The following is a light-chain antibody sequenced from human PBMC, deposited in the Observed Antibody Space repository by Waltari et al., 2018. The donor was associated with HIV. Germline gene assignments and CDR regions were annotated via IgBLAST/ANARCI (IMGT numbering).Light chain of an antibody. V-gene: IGLV1-47*01. CDR2: RND. J-gene: IGLJ1*01. CDR1: SSNIGRNS. CDR3: AAWDDSLSGYV. Sequence: QSVLTQPPSASGTPGQRVTIPCSGGSSNIGRNSVFCYQLLPGTAPKLLVYRNDQRPSGVPDRLSGSKSGTSASLAISGLRSEDEADYYCAAWDDSLSGYVFGTGTKVTVL.